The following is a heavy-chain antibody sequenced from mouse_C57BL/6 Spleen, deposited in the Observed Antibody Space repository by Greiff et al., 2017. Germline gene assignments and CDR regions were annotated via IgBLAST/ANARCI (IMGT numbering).Heavy chain of an antibody. CDR2: LDPNSGGT. CDR1: GYTFTSYW. D-gene: IGHD1-1*01. V-gene: IGHV1-72*01. Sequence: QVQLQQPGAELVKPGASVKLSCKASGYTFTSYWMHWVKQRPGRGLEWIGRLDPNSGGTKYNEKFKSKATLTVDKPSSTAYMQLSSLPSEGSAVYDLARDYYYGSSSHDYWGQGTTLTVSS. J-gene: IGHJ2*01. CDR3: ARDYYYGSSSHDY.